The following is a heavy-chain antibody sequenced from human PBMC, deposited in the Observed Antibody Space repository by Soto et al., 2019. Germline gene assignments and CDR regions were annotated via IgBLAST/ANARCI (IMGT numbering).Heavy chain of an antibody. D-gene: IGHD4-17*01. CDR1: GGTFSSYA. CDR2: IIPIFGTA. Sequence: QVQLVQSGAEVKKPGSSVKVSCKASGGTFSSYAISWVRQAPGQGLEWMGGIIPIFGTANYAQKFQGRVTITAAESTSTAYMELSSLRSEDTAVYYCARDPAVTTSHYYYGMDVWGQGTTVTVSS. CDR3: ARDPAVTTSHYYYGMDV. V-gene: IGHV1-69*12. J-gene: IGHJ6*02.